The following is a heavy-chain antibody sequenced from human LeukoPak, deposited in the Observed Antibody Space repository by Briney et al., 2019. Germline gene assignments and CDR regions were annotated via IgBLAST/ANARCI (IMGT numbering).Heavy chain of an antibody. CDR3: ASTPSNLKFGEF. V-gene: IGHV4-39*01. J-gene: IGHJ4*02. CDR2: THYSGNA. D-gene: IGHD3-10*01. CDR1: GGSITGSGYV. Sequence: PSETLSLTCTVSGGSITGSGYVWGWIRQPPGKGLEWIGTTHYSGNAYYSPSLKSRVIISVDTSKNQFSLKLSSVTAADTAIYYCASTPSNLKFGEFWGQGTLVIVSS.